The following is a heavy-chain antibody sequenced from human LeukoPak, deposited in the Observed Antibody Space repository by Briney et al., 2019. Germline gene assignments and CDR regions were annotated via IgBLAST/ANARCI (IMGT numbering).Heavy chain of an antibody. Sequence: SVKVSCKASGGTFSSYAISWVRQAPGQGLEWMGGIIPIFGTANYAQKFQGRVTITADESTSTSYMELSSLRSEDTAVYYCASVGITMVRGVIGWFDPWGQGTLVTVSS. CDR2: IIPIFGTA. V-gene: IGHV1-69*13. CDR1: GGTFSSYA. J-gene: IGHJ5*02. D-gene: IGHD3-10*01. CDR3: ASVGITMVRGVIGWFDP.